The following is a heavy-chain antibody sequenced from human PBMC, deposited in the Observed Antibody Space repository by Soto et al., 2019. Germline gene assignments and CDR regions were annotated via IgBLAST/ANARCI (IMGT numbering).Heavy chain of an antibody. Sequence: PGESLKISCKGSGYTFTRNWIGWVRQMPGKGLEWMGIIFPIDSDTRYSPSSQGQVTISADNSISTAYLQWSSLKASDTAIYYCATTGGRDFNAFDVWGQGTIVTV. CDR1: GYTFTRNW. CDR3: ATTGGRDFNAFDV. CDR2: IFPIDSDT. J-gene: IGHJ3*01. V-gene: IGHV5-51*01. D-gene: IGHD2-21*02.